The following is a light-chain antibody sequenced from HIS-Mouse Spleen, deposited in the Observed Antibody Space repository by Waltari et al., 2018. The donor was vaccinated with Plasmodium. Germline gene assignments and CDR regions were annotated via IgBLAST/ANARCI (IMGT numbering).Light chain of an antibody. CDR1: ALPKKY. Sequence: SYELTQPPSVSVSPGQTARNTCPGGALPKKYAYWYQHKSGQAPVLVIYEDSKRPAGIPERFSGSSSGTMATLTISGAQVEDEADYYCYSTDSSGNHRVFGGGTKLTVL. J-gene: IGLJ3*02. CDR3: YSTDSSGNHRV. CDR2: EDS. V-gene: IGLV3-10*01.